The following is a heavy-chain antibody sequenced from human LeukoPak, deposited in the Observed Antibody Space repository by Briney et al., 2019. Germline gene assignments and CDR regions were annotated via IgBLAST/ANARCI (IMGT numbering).Heavy chain of an antibody. CDR3: ARHGTSGTNLNWFDP. CDR2: IHYTGSTN. Sequence: PSETLSLTCTVSGGSISSYYWSWIRQPPGKGLEWIGYIHYTGSTNNYNPSLKSRVTISVDTSKNQFSLKLSSVTAADTAVYYCARHGTSGTNLNWFDPWGQGTLVTVSS. J-gene: IGHJ5*02. D-gene: IGHD1-1*01. CDR1: GGSISSYY. V-gene: IGHV4-59*01.